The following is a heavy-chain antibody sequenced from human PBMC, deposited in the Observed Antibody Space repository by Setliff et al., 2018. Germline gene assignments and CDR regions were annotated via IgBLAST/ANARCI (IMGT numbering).Heavy chain of an antibody. J-gene: IGHJ3*02. D-gene: IGHD3-16*01. Sequence: ASVKVSCKASGYNFNGYYLHWVRQAPGQGLEWLGWISPHTGNTNYAQNFQGRVTMTRDTSISTAYMELSRLRTDDTAVYYCARESLIMITSGAPDAFDIWGQGTMVTVSS. CDR2: ISPHTGNT. V-gene: IGHV1-2*02. CDR1: GYNFNGYY. CDR3: ARESLIMITSGAPDAFDI.